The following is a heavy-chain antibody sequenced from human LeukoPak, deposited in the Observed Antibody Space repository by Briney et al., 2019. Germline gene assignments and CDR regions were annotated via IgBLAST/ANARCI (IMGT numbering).Heavy chain of an antibody. CDR3: ARELKVGNTGYYFDY. J-gene: IGHJ4*02. CDR1: GGSARSYY. V-gene: IGHV4-59*02. CDR2: IHNSGST. D-gene: IGHD2/OR15-2a*01. Sequence: PSETLSLTCIVSGGSARSYYWSWIRQPPGEGLEWIAYIHNSGSTNYNPSLESRVTISVDTSKNQFSLNLNSVTAADTAVYYCARELKVGNTGYYFDYWGQGTLVTVSS.